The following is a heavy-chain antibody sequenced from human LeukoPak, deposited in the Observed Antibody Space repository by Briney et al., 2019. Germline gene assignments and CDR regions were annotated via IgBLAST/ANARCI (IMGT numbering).Heavy chain of an antibody. CDR3: ARDYAPFAPSGLAVASY. CDR2: IWYDGSNK. V-gene: IGHV3-33*01. J-gene: IGHJ4*02. D-gene: IGHD6-19*01. Sequence: GRSLRLSCAASGFTFSSYGMHWVRQAPGKGLEWVAVIWYDGSNKYYADSVKGRFTISRDNSKNTLYLQMNSLRAEDTAVYYCARDYAPFAPSGLAVASYWGQGTLVTVSS. CDR1: GFTFSSYG.